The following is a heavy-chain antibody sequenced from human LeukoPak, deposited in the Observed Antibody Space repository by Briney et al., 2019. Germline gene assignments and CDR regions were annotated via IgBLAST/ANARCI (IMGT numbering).Heavy chain of an antibody. CDR3: AKGLKVQVLRYFDWLIDY. CDR1: GFTVSSNY. CDR2: IYSGGST. D-gene: IGHD3-9*01. V-gene: IGHV3-66*02. Sequence: GGSLRLSCAASGFTVSSNYMSWVRQAPGKGLEWVSVIYSGGSTYYADSVKGRFTISRDNSKNTLYLQMNSLRAEDTAVYYCAKGLKVQVLRYFDWLIDYWGQGTLVTVSS. J-gene: IGHJ4*02.